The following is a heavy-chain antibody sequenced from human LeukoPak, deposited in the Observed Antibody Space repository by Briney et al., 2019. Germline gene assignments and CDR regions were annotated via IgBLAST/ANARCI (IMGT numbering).Heavy chain of an antibody. J-gene: IGHJ4*02. D-gene: IGHD3-22*01. CDR1: GFTFSNYG. CDR2: IWYDGSER. V-gene: IGHV3-33*06. CDR3: AKIGDSSGYLLSRFDY. Sequence: GGSLRLSCAASGFTFSNYGMHWVRQAPGKGREWVAVIWYDGSERYYADSVKGRFTISRDNSKNTLYLQMNSLRAEDTAVYYCAKIGDSSGYLLSRFDYWGQGTLVTVSS.